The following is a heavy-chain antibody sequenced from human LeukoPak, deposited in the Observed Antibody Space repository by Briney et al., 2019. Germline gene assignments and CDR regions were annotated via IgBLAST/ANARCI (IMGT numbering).Heavy chain of an antibody. CDR1: GFTFSSYG. Sequence: GGSLGLSCAASGFTFSSYGMSWVRQAPGKGLEWVSGISGSGVRTGYADSVKGRFTISRDNAKNTLYLQMNSLRAEDTAVYYCAKGSREWELLDAFDIWGQGTMATVSS. CDR3: AKGSREWELLDAFDI. J-gene: IGHJ3*02. CDR2: ISGSGVRT. D-gene: IGHD1-26*01. V-gene: IGHV3-23*01.